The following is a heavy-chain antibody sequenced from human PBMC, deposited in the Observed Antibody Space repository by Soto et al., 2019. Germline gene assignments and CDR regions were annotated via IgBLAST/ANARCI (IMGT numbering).Heavy chain of an antibody. CDR1: GGSISSGGYY. J-gene: IGHJ4*02. CDR2: IYYSGST. D-gene: IGHD1-1*01. CDR3: ERMREPVEPMTYLDY. V-gene: IGHV4-31*03. Sequence: PQTLSLTCNVSGGSISSGGYYWSWIRQHPGKGLEWIGYIYYSGSTYYNPSLKSRVTISVDTSKNQFSLKLSSVTAADTAEYYCERMREPVEPMTYLDYWGQGILATDSS.